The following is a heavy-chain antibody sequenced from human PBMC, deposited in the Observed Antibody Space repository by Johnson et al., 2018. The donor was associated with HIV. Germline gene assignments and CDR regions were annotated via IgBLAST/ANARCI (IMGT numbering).Heavy chain of an antibody. CDR1: GFIFDDYG. V-gene: IGHV3-20*04. J-gene: IGHJ3*02. D-gene: IGHD1-26*01. Sequence: VQLVESGGGVLRPGASLRLSCEGFGFIFDDYGLNWVRQGPGKGLEWVSGINWNGGNTGYADSVKGRCTISRDNDKSSVYMQMNSLRAEDTAVYYCARGLRVGAIDAFDIWGQGTTVTVSS. CDR3: ARGLRVGAIDAFDI. CDR2: INWNGGNT.